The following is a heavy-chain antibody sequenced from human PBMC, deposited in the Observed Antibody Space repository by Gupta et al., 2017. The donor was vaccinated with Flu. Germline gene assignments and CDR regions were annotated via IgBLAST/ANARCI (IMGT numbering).Heavy chain of an antibody. CDR3: ARSPDSGDYPSYFDE. V-gene: IGHV2-70*04. Sequence: TLKESGPALVKPTQTLTLTCTLSGFSLDAPGIRVNWIRQPPGKALEWLAHIDWDDAKFYSTSRKTRLTISKDTSKNQVVLTMTNMEPLDTATYFCARSPDSGDYPSYFDEWGQGTLVRVSS. CDR2: IDWDDAK. J-gene: IGHJ4*02. CDR1: GFSLDAPGIR. D-gene: IGHD1-26*01.